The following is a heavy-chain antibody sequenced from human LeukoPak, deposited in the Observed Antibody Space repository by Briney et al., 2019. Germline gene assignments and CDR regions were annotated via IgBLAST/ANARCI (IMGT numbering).Heavy chain of an antibody. CDR3: AKDRCSSTSCYGGDWFDP. Sequence: PGGSLRLSCAASGFTFSSYGMRWVRQAPGKGLEWVAFIRYDGSNKYYADSVKGRFTISRDNSKNTLYLQMNSLRAEDTAVYYCAKDRCSSTSCYGGDWFDPWGQGTLVTVSS. CDR2: IRYDGSNK. J-gene: IGHJ5*02. D-gene: IGHD2-2*01. V-gene: IGHV3-30*02. CDR1: GFTFSSYG.